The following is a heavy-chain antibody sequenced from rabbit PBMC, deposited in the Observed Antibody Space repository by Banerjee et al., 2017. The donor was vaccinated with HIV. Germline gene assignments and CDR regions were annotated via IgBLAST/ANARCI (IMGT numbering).Heavy chain of an antibody. J-gene: IGHJ4*01. CDR1: GFSFNSNYY. CDR2: IYAGSSGTT. CDR3: ARADWAVTYGYTYPTYFNL. Sequence: QSLEESGGDLVKPGASLTLTCTASGFSFNSNYYICWVRQAPGKGLEWIACIYAGSSGTTYYASWAKGRFTISKSSSTTVTLQMTSLTAADTATYFCARADWAVTYGYTYPTYFNLWGQGTLVTVS. V-gene: IGHV1S40*01. D-gene: IGHD6-1*01.